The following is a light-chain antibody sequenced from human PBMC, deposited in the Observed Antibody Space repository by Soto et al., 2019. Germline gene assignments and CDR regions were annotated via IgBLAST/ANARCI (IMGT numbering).Light chain of an antibody. Sequence: IQLTQSPSSLSASVGDRVTVTCRASEDITNYLAWYQQKVGKAPKLLIYDASTLHSGVPSRFSGSGSGTDFTLSISGLQPEYFATYYCQQLTKYRSTFGGGTKVEIK. CDR1: EDITNY. V-gene: IGKV1-9*01. J-gene: IGKJ4*01. CDR2: DAS. CDR3: QQLTKYRST.